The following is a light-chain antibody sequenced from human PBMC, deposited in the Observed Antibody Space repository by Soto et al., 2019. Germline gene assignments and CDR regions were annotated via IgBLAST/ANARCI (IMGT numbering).Light chain of an antibody. V-gene: IGKV3-20*01. J-gene: IGKJ1*01. Sequence: EIVLTQSPGSLSLSPGERATLSCRASQRVSSSYLAWYQQKSGQAPRLLIYAASSRATGIPDRFSGSGSGTDFTLTISRLEPEDFAVYYCQQYGTSLPWTFGQGTRVDIK. CDR2: AAS. CDR1: QRVSSSY. CDR3: QQYGTSLPWT.